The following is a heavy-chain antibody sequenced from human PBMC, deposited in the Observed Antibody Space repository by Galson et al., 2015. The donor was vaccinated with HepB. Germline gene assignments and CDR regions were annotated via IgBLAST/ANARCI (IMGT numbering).Heavy chain of an antibody. D-gene: IGHD6-19*01. Sequence: SVKVSCKASGYTFTSYGISWVRQAPGQGPEWMGWISAYNGNTNYAQKLQGRVTMTTDTSTSTAYMELRSLRSDDTAVYYCARDLAVAGIDYYGMDVWGQGTTVTVSS. J-gene: IGHJ6*02. CDR3: ARDLAVAGIDYYGMDV. V-gene: IGHV1-18*04. CDR2: ISAYNGNT. CDR1: GYTFTSYG.